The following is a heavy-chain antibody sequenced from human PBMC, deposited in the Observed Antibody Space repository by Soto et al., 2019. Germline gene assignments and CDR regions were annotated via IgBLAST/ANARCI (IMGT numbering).Heavy chain of an antibody. CDR3: ARDPLTSLFDP. Sequence: SETLSLTCTVSGGSISSYYWSWIRQPPGKGLEWIGYIYYSGSTNYNPSLKSRVTISVDTSKNQFSLKLSSVTAADTAVYYCARDPLTSLFDPWGQGTLVTVSS. V-gene: IGHV4-59*01. J-gene: IGHJ5*02. CDR2: IYYSGST. D-gene: IGHD2-21*02. CDR1: GGSISSYY.